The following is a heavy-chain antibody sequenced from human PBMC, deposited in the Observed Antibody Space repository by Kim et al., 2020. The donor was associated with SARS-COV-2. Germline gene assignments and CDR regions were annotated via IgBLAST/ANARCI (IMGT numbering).Heavy chain of an antibody. CDR3: ARAREGRTYPDYDFWSGYYTKADYGMDV. Sequence: ASVKVSCKASGYTFTSYGISWVRQAPGQGLEWMGWISAYNGNTNYAQKLQGRVTMTTDTSTSTAYMELRSLRSDDTAVYYCARAREGRTYPDYDFWSGYYTKADYGMDVWGQGTTVTVSS. V-gene: IGHV1-18*01. D-gene: IGHD3-3*01. CDR1: GYTFTSYG. J-gene: IGHJ6*02. CDR2: ISAYNGNT.